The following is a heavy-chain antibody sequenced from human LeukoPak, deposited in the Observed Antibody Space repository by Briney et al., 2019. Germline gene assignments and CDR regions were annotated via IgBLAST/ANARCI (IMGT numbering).Heavy chain of an antibody. CDR2: ISPTGSSI. CDR3: ARGHYGLDV. J-gene: IGHJ6*02. V-gene: IGHV3-11*01. Sequence: GGSLRLSCAASGFTFSDYCLSWIRQAPGKGLEWVSYISPTGSSIYFADSVKGRFTISRDNAKNSLYLQMNSLRAEDTAVYYCARGHYGLDVWGQGTTVIVSS. CDR1: GFTFSDYC.